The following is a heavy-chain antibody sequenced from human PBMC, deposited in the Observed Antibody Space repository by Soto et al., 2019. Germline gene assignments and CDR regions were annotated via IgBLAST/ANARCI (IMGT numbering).Heavy chain of an antibody. V-gene: IGHV1-18*01. Sequence: GASGKVSCKAPGYTFTTYNINLLRQANGQCLEWMGWISAYNGYIKYAQKFQGRATMTTDTSTSTAYMELGSLTSDDTAVYYCAREDRFYDSRGYSHDPFDIWGKGTMVTVSS. CDR3: AREDRFYDSRGYSHDPFDI. D-gene: IGHD3-22*01. J-gene: IGHJ3*02. CDR1: GYTFTTYN. CDR2: ISAYNGYI.